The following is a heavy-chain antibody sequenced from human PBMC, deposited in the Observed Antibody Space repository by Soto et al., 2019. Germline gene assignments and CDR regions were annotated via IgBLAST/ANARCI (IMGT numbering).Heavy chain of an antibody. J-gene: IGHJ3*02. CDR2: IYYSGST. V-gene: IGHV4-30-4*01. CDR1: GGSISSGDYY. CDR3: ARAKLYFYDSTGYDAFET. D-gene: IGHD3-22*01. Sequence: PSETLSLTCTVSGGSISSGDYYWSWIRQPPGKGLEWIGYIYYSGSTYYNPSLKSRVTISVDTSKNQFSLKLSSVTAADTAVYYCARAKLYFYDSTGYDAFETWGQGTMFTVS.